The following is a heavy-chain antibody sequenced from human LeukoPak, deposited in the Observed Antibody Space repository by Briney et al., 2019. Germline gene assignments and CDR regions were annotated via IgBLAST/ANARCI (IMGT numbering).Heavy chain of an antibody. CDR3: ASSFSDDFWSGHF. V-gene: IGHV3-7*01. CDR2: IKQDGSEK. Sequence: GGSLRLSCAASRITFTYWMSWVRQAPGKGLEWVANIKQDGSEKYYVDSVKGRFTISRDNAKKSLFLQMNSLRAQDTAVYYCASSFSDDFWSGHFWGQGTLATVSS. D-gene: IGHD3-3*01. CDR1: RITFTYW. J-gene: IGHJ4*02.